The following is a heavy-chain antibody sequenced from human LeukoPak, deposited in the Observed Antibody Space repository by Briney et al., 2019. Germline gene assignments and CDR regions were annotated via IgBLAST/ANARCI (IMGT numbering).Heavy chain of an antibody. CDR2: LNPNGRNT. CDR3: ARDRSWNQYDP. Sequence: AGGSLRLSCAASGFTFSDYWMTWLRQAPGKGLMWVSRLNPNGRNTDYADSVKGRFTISRDNAKNTLYLQMNSLRVDDTAVYYCARDRSWNQYDPWGQGTLVTVSS. V-gene: IGHV3-74*01. CDR1: GFTFSDYW. D-gene: IGHD1-1*01. J-gene: IGHJ5*02.